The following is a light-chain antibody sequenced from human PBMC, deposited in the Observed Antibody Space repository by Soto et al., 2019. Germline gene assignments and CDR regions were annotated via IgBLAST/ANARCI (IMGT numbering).Light chain of an antibody. V-gene: IGKV3-15*01. CDR1: QSVASN. CDR2: GAF. CDR3: QQYHNWPPQYT. J-gene: IGKJ2*01. Sequence: EIVMTHSPASLSVSPGDGATLSCRASQSVASNVAWYQQKPGQGPRLLIHGAFTRAVGVPARFSGSGSGTDFTLTINSLQSEDFAVYFCQQYHNWPPQYTFGQGTKLQIK.